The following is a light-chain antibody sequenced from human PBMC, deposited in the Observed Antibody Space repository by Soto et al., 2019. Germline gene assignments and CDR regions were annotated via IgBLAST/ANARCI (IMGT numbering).Light chain of an antibody. CDR1: SSDVGNYHY. CDR3: SSYAGSNILV. V-gene: IGLV2-8*01. CDR2: EVS. Sequence: QSVLTQPPSASGSPGQSVTISCTGTSSDVGNYHYVSWYQQHPGNAPKLIIYEVSERPSGVPDRFSGSKSSNTASLTVSGLQAEDEADYYCSSYAGSNILVFGGGTKLTVL. J-gene: IGLJ3*02.